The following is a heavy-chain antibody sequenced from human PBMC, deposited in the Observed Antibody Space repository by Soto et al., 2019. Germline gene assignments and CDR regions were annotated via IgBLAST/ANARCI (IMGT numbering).Heavy chain of an antibody. D-gene: IGHD3-16*01. J-gene: IGHJ4*02. CDR1: GGTFSSYA. Sequence: QVQLVQSGAEVKKPGSSVKVSCKSSGGTFSSYAISWVRQAPGQGLEWMGGIIPILGTANYAQKFQGRVTITADEHTRTAYMALSSLRSEDTAVYYCARGISGGSLDYWGQGTLVTVSS. V-gene: IGHV1-69*12. CDR2: IIPILGTA. CDR3: ARGISGGSLDY.